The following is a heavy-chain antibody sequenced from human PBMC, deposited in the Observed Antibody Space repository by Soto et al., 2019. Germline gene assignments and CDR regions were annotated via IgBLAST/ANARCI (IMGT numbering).Heavy chain of an antibody. CDR3: ARVGPWVPYYYDSSPYTFENWFDP. D-gene: IGHD3-22*01. J-gene: IGHJ5*02. CDR1: GYSISSGYY. Sequence: SETLSLTCAVSGYSISSGYYWGWLRQPPGKGLEWIGSIYLGGSTYYNPSLNSRVTLSIDMTNNHVSLILNSVTAADTAVYYCARVGPWVPYYYDSSPYTFENWFDPWGQGTLVTVSS. V-gene: IGHV4-38-2*01. CDR2: IYLGGST.